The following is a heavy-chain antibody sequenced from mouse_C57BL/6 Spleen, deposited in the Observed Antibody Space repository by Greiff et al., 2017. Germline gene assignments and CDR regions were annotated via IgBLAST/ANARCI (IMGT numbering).Heavy chain of an antibody. Sequence: QVQLQQPGAELVMPGASVKLSCNASGYTFTSYWMHWVKQRPGQGLEWIGEIDPSDSYSKYNQKFKGKSTLTVDKSTSTAYMQLSSLTSEDTAVYYCARGELAWFAYWGQGTLLTVSA. CDR1: GYTFTSYW. D-gene: IGHD4-1*01. CDR2: IDPSDSYS. J-gene: IGHJ3*01. CDR3: ARGELAWFAY. V-gene: IGHV1-69*01.